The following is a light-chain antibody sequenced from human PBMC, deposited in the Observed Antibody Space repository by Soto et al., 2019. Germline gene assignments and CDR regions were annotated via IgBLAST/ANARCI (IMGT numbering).Light chain of an antibody. J-gene: IGKJ2*01. Sequence: IVLTQSPPTLSLSPGERATLSCRASQTVSSYLGWYQQKPGQPPRLLIYDASNRATGIPARFSGSGSGTDFTLTISSLEPEDFAVYYCQQRSNWRTFGQGTKLQIK. V-gene: IGKV3-11*01. CDR2: DAS. CDR3: QQRSNWRT. CDR1: QTVSSY.